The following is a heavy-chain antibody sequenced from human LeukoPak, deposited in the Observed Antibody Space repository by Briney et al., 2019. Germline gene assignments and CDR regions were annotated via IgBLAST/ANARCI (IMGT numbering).Heavy chain of an antibody. D-gene: IGHD1-14*01. V-gene: IGHV4-39*01. CDR1: SGSISSSSYY. CDR3: ARRPSKKPIDY. J-gene: IGHJ4*02. Sequence: PSETLSLTCTVSSGSISSSSYYWGWIRQPPGKGLEWIGSIYYSGSTYYNPSLKSRVTISVDTSKNQFSLKLSSVTAADTAVYYCARRPSKKPIDYWGQGTLVTVSS. CDR2: IYYSGST.